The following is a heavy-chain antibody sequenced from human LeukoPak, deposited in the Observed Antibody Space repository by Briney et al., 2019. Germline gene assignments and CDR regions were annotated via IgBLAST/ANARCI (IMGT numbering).Heavy chain of an antibody. V-gene: IGHV4-34*01. J-gene: IGHJ4*02. CDR2: INHSGST. CDR3: ARATSDLAVAGKVADY. Sequence: SETLSLTCAVYGGSFSGYYWSWIRQPPGKGLEWIGEINHSGSTNYNPSLKSRVTISVDTSKNQFSLKLSSVTAADTAVYYCARATSDLAVAGKVADYWGQGTLVPVSS. D-gene: IGHD6-19*01. CDR1: GGSFSGYY.